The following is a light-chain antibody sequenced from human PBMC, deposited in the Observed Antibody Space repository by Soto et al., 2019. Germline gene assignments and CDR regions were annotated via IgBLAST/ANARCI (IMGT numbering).Light chain of an antibody. J-gene: IGKJ4*01. Sequence: EIVLTQSPGTLSLSPGERATLSCSASQSVTTSYLAWYHQKPGQAPRLLIYGASSRATGIPDRFSGSGSWTDFILIINRVEPEDFAVDYCEQYGSSPLTFGGGTKVEIK. CDR1: QSVTTSY. CDR3: EQYGSSPLT. V-gene: IGKV3-20*01. CDR2: GAS.